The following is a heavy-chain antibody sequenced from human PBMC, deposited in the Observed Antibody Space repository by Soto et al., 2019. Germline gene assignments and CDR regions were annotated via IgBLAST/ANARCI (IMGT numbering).Heavy chain of an antibody. CDR1: GSSLSRHY. V-gene: IGHV4-59*03. Sequence: PSETLSLTCSVSGSSLSRHYWSWIRLPPGGGLEWIGFMDYSGRTNYNPSFTSRITMSVDTSKNQFSLKLDLVTAADTALYYCHGADGYGVDVWGQGTTVTVSS. D-gene: IGHD2-21*02. J-gene: IGHJ6*02. CDR2: MDYSGRT. CDR3: HGADGYGVDV.